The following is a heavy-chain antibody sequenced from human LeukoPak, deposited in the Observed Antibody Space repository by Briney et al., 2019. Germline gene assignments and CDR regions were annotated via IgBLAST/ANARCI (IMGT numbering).Heavy chain of an antibody. CDR1: GGTFSSYA. CDR3: AGDGYCYDRRFDY. CDR2: IIPIFGTA. V-gene: IGHV1-69*13. Sequence: GASVKVSCKASGGTFSSYAISWVRQAPGQGLEWMGGIIPIFGTANYAQKFQGRVTITADESTSTAYMELSSLRSEDTAVYYCAGDGYCYDRRFDYWGQGTLVTVSS. J-gene: IGHJ4*02. D-gene: IGHD3-22*01.